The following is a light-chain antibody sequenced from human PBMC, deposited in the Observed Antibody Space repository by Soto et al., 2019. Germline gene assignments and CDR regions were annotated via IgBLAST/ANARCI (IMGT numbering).Light chain of an antibody. CDR3: SSFAGNNNLV. V-gene: IGLV2-8*01. CDR1: SSDVGGYNY. J-gene: IGLJ2*01. CDR2: EVS. Sequence: QSALTQPHSSSGSPGQSVTISCTGTSSDVGGYNYVSWYQQHPGKAPKLMLAEVSKQPSGVPDRFSGSKSGNTASLTVSGLQAEDEAEYYCSSFAGNNNLVFGGGTKLTVL.